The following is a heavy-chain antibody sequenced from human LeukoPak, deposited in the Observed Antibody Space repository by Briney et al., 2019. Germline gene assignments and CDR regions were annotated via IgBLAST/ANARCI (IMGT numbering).Heavy chain of an antibody. CDR2: IKQDGSET. V-gene: IGHV3-7*01. CDR3: ARDYGDTAYYYYYYMDV. D-gene: IGHD5-18*01. J-gene: IGHJ6*03. CDR1: GFTFSSYW. Sequence: PGGTLTLSCAASGFTFSSYWMRWLGHPPGGGGVWVANIKQDGSETYYVHSVKGRFTISRDNAKNSLYLQMNSLSAEDTAVYYCARDYGDTAYYYYYYMDVWGKGTTVTVSS.